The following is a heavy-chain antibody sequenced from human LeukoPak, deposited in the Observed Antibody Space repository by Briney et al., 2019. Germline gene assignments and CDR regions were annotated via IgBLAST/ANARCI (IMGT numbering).Heavy chain of an antibody. V-gene: IGHV3-48*01. J-gene: IGHJ4*02. CDR3: ARDRWAGTDFDY. CDR1: GFTFSSYS. D-gene: IGHD6-19*01. CDR2: ISSSSTI. Sequence: GGSLRLSCAASGFTFSSYSMNWVRQAPGKGLEWVSYISSSSTIYYADSVKGRFTISRDNAKNSLYLQMNSLRAEDTAVYYCARDRWAGTDFDYWGQGTLVTVSS.